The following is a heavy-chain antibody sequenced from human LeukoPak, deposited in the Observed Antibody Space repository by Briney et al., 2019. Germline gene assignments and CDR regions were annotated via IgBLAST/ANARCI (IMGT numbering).Heavy chain of an antibody. CDR1: GFTFSSSA. J-gene: IGHJ4*01. CDR3: AKVRSGNNYYFDY. CDR2: MSASGSHT. Sequence: GGSLRLSCAASGFTFSSSAMSWVRQAPGKGLEWVSGMSASGSHTHSADFVKGRFTISRDNFKNTLYLQMNGLRVEDTAVYYCAKVRSGNNYYFDYWGQEPWSPSPQ. D-gene: IGHD1/OR15-1a*01. V-gene: IGHV3-23*01.